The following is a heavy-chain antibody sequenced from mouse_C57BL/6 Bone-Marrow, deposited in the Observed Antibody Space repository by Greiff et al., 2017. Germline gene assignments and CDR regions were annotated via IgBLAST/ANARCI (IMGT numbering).Heavy chain of an antibody. V-gene: IGHV1-47*01. CDR3: ARSSTFFYYFDY. J-gene: IGHJ2*01. D-gene: IGHD5-1*01. Sequence: QVQLKQSGAELVKPGASVKMSCKASGYTFTTYPLEWMKQNHGKSLEWIGNFHPYNDDTKYNEKFKGKATLTVEKSSNTVYLELSRLTSDDSAVYYGARSSTFFYYFDYWGQGTTLTVSS. CDR2: FHPYNDDT. CDR1: GYTFTTYP.